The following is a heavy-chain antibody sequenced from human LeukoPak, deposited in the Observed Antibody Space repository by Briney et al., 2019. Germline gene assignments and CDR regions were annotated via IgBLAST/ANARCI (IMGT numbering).Heavy chain of an antibody. J-gene: IGHJ6*02. CDR2: IIPIFGTA. D-gene: IGHD6-19*01. Sequence: SVKVSCKASGGTFTSYAISWVRQAPGQGLEWTGGIIPIFGTANYAQKFQGRVTITADESKRTAYMELSSLRSEDTAVYYCARLPQGEQWLVYYGMDVGGQGTTVTVSS. CDR3: ARLPQGEQWLVYYGMDV. CDR1: GGTFTSYA. V-gene: IGHV1-69*13.